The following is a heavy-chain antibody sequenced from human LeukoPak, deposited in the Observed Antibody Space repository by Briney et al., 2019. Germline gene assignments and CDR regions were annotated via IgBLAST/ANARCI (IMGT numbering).Heavy chain of an antibody. V-gene: IGHV4-39*01. CDR3: ARRRYYDGSGYLE. D-gene: IGHD3-22*01. CDR2: IYYSGRT. CDR1: GDSVSRSDSY. Sequence: SETLSLTCSVSGDSVSRSDSYWDWIRQPPGKGLEWIGTIYYSGRTYYSPSLKSRVTMSVDPSNNPLSLNLRSVTAADTALYYCARRRYYDGSGYLEWGQGTLLSVSS. J-gene: IGHJ1*01.